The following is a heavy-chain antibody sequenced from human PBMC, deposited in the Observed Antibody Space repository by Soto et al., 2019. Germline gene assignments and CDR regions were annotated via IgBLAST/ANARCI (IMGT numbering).Heavy chain of an antibody. D-gene: IGHD3-16*01. J-gene: IGHJ4*02. V-gene: IGHV3-23*01. Sequence: GWIRQAPGEGLEWISAIKSDGTSTYYAASVEDRFTISRDNSKNTLYLQLNSLRAEDTAVYYCAQLGLMTFSHKHYFNHWGRGTLVA. CDR3: AQLGLMTFSHKHYFNH. CDR2: IKSDGTST.